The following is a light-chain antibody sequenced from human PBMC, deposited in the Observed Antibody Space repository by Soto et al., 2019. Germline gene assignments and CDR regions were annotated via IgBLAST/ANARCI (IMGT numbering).Light chain of an antibody. CDR3: SSYTTSSTVI. V-gene: IGLV2-14*03. J-gene: IGLJ2*01. CDR1: SSDVGDHNY. Sequence: QSALTQPASVSGPPGQSITISCTGTSSDVGDHNYVSWYQQQPGKAPKLMIYAVSNRPSGVSNRFSGSKSGNTASLTISGLQAEDEANYYCSSYTTSSTVIFGGGTKLTVL. CDR2: AVS.